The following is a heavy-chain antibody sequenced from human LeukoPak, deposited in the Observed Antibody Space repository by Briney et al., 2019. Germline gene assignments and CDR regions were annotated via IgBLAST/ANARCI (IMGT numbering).Heavy chain of an antibody. Sequence: LSLTCAVYGGSFSGYYWSWIRQAPGKGLEWVSYISSSGSTIYYADSVKGRFTISRDNAKNSLYLQMNSLRAEDTAVYYCAREGGSYYGGYFDYWGQGTLVTVSS. V-gene: IGHV3-11*04. D-gene: IGHD1-26*01. CDR3: AREGGSYYGGYFDY. CDR1: GGSFSGYY. J-gene: IGHJ4*02. CDR2: ISSSGSTI.